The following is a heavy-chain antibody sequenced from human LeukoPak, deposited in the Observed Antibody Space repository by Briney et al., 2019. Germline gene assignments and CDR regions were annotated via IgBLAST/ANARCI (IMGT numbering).Heavy chain of an antibody. Sequence: SVKVSCKASGGTFSSYAISWVRQAPGQGLEWMGGIIPIFGTANYAQKFQGRVTITTDESTSTAYMELRSLRSDDTAVYYCARDGDFWSGYSGSVWFDPWGQGTLVTVSS. D-gene: IGHD3-3*01. J-gene: IGHJ5*02. CDR1: GGTFSSYA. CDR3: ARDGDFWSGYSGSVWFDP. V-gene: IGHV1-69*05. CDR2: IIPIFGTA.